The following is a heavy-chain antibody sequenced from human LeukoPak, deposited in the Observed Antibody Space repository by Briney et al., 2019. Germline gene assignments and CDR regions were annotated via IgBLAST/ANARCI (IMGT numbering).Heavy chain of an antibody. CDR3: ARHNTINDYYFDY. D-gene: IGHD1-1*01. CDR1: GGSISSSSYY. CDR2: IYYSGST. Sequence: SETLSLTCTVSGGSISSSSYYWGWIRQPPGKGLEWIGSIYYSGSTYYNPSLKSRVTISVDTSKNQFSLKLSSVTAADTAVYYCARHNTINDYYFDYWGQGTLVTVSS. V-gene: IGHV4-39*01. J-gene: IGHJ4*02.